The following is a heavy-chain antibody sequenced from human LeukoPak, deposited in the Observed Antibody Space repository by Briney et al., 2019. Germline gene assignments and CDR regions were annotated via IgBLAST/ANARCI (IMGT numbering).Heavy chain of an antibody. CDR3: ARESYYYYGMDV. Sequence: SETLSLTCTVSGGSISSYYWSWIRQPPGKGLEWIGYVYYSGSTNYNPSLKSRVTISVDTSKNQFSLKLSSVTAADTAVYYCARESYYYYGMDVWGQGTTVTVSS. CDR2: VYYSGST. V-gene: IGHV4-59*01. J-gene: IGHJ6*02. CDR1: GGSISSYY.